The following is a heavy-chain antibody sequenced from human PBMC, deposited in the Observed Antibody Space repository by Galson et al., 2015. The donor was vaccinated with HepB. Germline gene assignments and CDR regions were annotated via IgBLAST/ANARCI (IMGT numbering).Heavy chain of an antibody. J-gene: IGHJ6*02. CDR2: INPNSGGT. D-gene: IGHD3-10*01. V-gene: IGHV1-2*02. CDR3: ARDPYLMADWDESSPLLNYYYYGMDV. CDR1: GYTFTGYY. Sequence: SVKVSCKASGYTFTGYYMHWVRQAPGQGLEWMGWINPNSGGTNYAQKFQGRVTMTRDTSISTAYMELSRLRSDDTAVYYCARDPYLMADWDESSPLLNYYYYGMDVWGQGTTVTVSS.